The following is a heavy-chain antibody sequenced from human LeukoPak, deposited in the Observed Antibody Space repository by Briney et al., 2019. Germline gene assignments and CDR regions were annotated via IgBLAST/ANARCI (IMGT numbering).Heavy chain of an antibody. J-gene: IGHJ4*02. CDR3: ARAVAYYYDSSGWPFDY. V-gene: IGHV3-30-3*01. CDR2: ISYDGSNK. Sequence: GGSLRLSCAASGFTFSSYAMHWVRQAPGKGLEWVAVISYDGSNKYYADSVKGRFTISRDNSKNTLYLQMNSLRAEDTAVYYCARAVAYYYDSSGWPFDYWGQGTLVTVSS. D-gene: IGHD3-22*01. CDR1: GFTFSSYA.